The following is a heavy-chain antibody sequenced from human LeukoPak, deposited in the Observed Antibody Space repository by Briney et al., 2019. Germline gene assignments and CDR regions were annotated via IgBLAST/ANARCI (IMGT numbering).Heavy chain of an antibody. V-gene: IGHV3-30*14. Sequence: PGGSLRLSCAASGFTFSSYAMHWVRQAPGKGLEWVAVISYDGSNKYYADSVKGRFTISRDNSKNTLYLQLNSLRAEDTAVYYCARDCSSTSCYPYYGMDVWGQGTTVTVSS. D-gene: IGHD2-2*01. CDR3: ARDCSSTSCYPYYGMDV. J-gene: IGHJ6*02. CDR2: ISYDGSNK. CDR1: GFTFSSYA.